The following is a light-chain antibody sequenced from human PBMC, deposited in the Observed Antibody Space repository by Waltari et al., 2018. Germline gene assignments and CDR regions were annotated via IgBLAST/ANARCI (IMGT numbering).Light chain of an antibody. Sequence: SYELTQPPSVSGSPGQTARITCSGDALPKNYADWYQQKSGQAPVLVIYKGSERPSGIPARFSGSSSGTTVTLTISGVQAEDEADYYCQSADSSGNTYVFGIGTKVTVL. J-gene: IGLJ1*01. V-gene: IGLV3-25*02. CDR2: KGS. CDR3: QSADSSGNTYV. CDR1: ALPKNY.